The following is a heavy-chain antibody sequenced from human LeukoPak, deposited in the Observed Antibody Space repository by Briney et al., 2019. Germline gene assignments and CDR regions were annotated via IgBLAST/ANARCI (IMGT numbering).Heavy chain of an antibody. J-gene: IGHJ4*02. CDR2: ISAYNGDT. Sequence: GASVKVSCKASGYTFTSYGINWVRQAPGQGLEWMGWISAYNGDTHYAQKLQGRVTMTTDTSTSTAYMELRSLTSDDTAVYYCAKDLLYYGSGSAFDYWGQGTLVTVSS. CDR1: GYTFTSYG. D-gene: IGHD3-10*01. CDR3: AKDLLYYGSGSAFDY. V-gene: IGHV1-18*01.